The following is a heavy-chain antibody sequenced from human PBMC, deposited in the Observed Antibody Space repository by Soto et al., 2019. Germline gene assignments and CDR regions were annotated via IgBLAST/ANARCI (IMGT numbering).Heavy chain of an antibody. V-gene: IGHV3-9*01. CDR2: ISWKSGSI. Sequence: EVQLVESGGGLVQPGRSLRLSCAASGFTVDDYAMHWVRQAPGKGLEWVSGISWKSGSIGYADSVKGRFTISRDKAKKSLYQQSNSLSAEDTALDYWAKASQTYSRGWYGGDGYGRDVLGQGTTVT. CDR3: AKASQTYSRGWYGGDGYGRDV. J-gene: IGHJ6*02. D-gene: IGHD6-19*01. CDR1: GFTVDDYA.